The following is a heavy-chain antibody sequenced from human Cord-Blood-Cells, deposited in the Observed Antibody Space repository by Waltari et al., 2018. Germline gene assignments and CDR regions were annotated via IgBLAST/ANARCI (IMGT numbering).Heavy chain of an antibody. J-gene: IGHJ4*02. Sequence: QVQLVESGGGVVQPGRSLSLACAATGLTFRSYGRHWVRQAPGKGLEWGAVIWYDGSNKYYADSVKGRFTISRDNSKNTLYLQINSLRAEDTAVYYWARGRGITGTTDYWGQGTLATVSS. CDR2: IWYDGSNK. CDR1: GLTFRSYG. D-gene: IGHD1-7*01. CDR3: ARGRGITGTTDY. V-gene: IGHV3-33*01.